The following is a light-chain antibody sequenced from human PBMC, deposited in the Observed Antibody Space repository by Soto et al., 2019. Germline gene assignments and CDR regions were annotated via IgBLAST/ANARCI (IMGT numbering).Light chain of an antibody. CDR1: QSISSW. Sequence: DIQMTQSPSTLSASVGDRATITCRASQSISSWLAWYQQKPGKAPKLLIYKASSLESGVPSRFSGSGSGTEFTLTISSLQPDDFATYYCQQYNSYSYTFGQGTKVDIK. CDR2: KAS. CDR3: QQYNSYSYT. V-gene: IGKV1-5*03. J-gene: IGKJ2*01.